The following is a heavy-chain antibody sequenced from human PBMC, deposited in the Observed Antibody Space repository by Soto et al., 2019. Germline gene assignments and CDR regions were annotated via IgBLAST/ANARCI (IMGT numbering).Heavy chain of an antibody. J-gene: IGHJ4*02. D-gene: IGHD6-6*01. Sequence: SETLSLTCTVSGGSISSYYWSWIRQPPGKGLEWIGYIYYSGSTNYNPSLKSRVTISVDTSKNQFSLKLSSVTAADTAVYYCATSIAGGGYYFDYWGQGTLVTVSS. CDR1: GGSISSYY. CDR3: ATSIAGGGYYFDY. V-gene: IGHV4-59*08. CDR2: IYYSGST.